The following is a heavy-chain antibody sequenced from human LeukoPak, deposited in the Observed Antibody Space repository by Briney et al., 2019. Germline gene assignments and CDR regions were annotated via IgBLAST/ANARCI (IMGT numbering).Heavy chain of an antibody. CDR2: ISSSGSTI. CDR1: GFTISSYE. J-gene: IGHJ4*02. V-gene: IGHV3-48*03. D-gene: IGHD4-23*01. Sequence: GGSLRLCCASSGFTISSYEMNWVRQAPGKGLEWVSYISSSGSTIYYADSVKGRFTISRDNAKNSLYLQMNSLRAEDTAVYYCTYGGKKGFDYWGQGTLVTVSS. CDR3: TYGGKKGFDY.